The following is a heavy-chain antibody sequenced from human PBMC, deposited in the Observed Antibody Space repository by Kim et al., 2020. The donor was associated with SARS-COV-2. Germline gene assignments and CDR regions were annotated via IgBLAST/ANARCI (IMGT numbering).Heavy chain of an antibody. CDR2: IYYSGST. V-gene: IGHV4-39*01. CDR1: GGSISSSSYY. D-gene: IGHD3-3*01. J-gene: IGHJ5*02. Sequence: SETLSLTCTVSGGSISSSSYYWGWIRQPPGKGLEWTGSIYYSGSTYYNPSLKSQVTISVDTSKNQFSLKLSSVTAADTAVYYCARHERTDITTIGVVTQRSWFGPWGQRTLVTVSS. CDR3: ARHERTDITTIGVVTQRSWFGP.